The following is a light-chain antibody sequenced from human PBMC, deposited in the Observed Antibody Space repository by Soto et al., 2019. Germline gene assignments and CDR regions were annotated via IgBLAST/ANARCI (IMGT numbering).Light chain of an antibody. CDR2: GAS. J-gene: IGKJ1*01. V-gene: IGKV3-15*01. CDR1: QSVSSN. Sequence: EIVMTQSPATLSVSPGERATLSCRASQSVSSNLAWYQQKPGQAPRLLIYGASARATGIPDRFSGSGSGTDFTLTITRLEPEDFAVYYCQQYGTSLRGTFGQGTKVDIK. CDR3: QQYGTSLRGT.